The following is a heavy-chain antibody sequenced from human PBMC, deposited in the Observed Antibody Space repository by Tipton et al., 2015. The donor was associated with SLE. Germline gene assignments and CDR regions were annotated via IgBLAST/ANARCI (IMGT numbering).Heavy chain of an antibody. J-gene: IGHJ4*02. CDR3: ARALRRGGYCSGGSCYGY. CDR2: IKQDGSEK. Sequence: RLSCAASGFTFSSYWMSWVRQAPGKGLEWVANIKQDGSEKYYVDSVKGRFTISRDNAKNSLYLQMNSLRAEDTAVYYCARALRRGGYCSGGSCYGYWGQGTLVTVSS. V-gene: IGHV3-7*01. D-gene: IGHD2-15*01. CDR1: GFTFSSYW.